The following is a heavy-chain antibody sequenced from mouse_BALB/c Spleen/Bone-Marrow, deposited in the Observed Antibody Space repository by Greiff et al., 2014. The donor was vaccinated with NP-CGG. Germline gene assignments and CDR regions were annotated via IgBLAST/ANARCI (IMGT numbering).Heavy chain of an antibody. D-gene: IGHD2-4*01. CDR3: SRLSYDYDGAWFAY. Sequence: EVQLVESGGDLVRPGGSLKLSCAASGFTFSSYDMSWVRQTPDKRLEWVATIGSGGSYTYYPDSVKGRFTISRDNAKNTLYLQMSSLKSEDTAMYYCSRLSYDYDGAWFAYWGQGTLVTVPA. CDR1: GFTFSSYD. J-gene: IGHJ3*01. V-gene: IGHV5-6*01. CDR2: IGSGGSYT.